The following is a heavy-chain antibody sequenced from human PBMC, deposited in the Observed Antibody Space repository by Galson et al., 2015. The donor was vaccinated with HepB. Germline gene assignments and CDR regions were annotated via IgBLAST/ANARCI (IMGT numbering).Heavy chain of an antibody. CDR2: IIPILGIA. V-gene: IGHV1-69*04. D-gene: IGHD2-2*01. CDR1: GGTFSSYA. Sequence: SVKVSCKASGGTFSSYAISWVRQAPGQGLGWMGRIIPILGIANYAQKFQGRVTITADKSTSTAYMELSSLRSEDTAVYYCAGYDARYCSSTSCYHFQPPTFDPWGQGTLVTVSS. CDR3: AGYDARYCSSTSCYHFQPPTFDP. J-gene: IGHJ5*02.